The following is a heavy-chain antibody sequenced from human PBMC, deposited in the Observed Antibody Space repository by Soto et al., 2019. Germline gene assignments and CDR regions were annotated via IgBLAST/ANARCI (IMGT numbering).Heavy chain of an antibody. J-gene: IGHJ4*02. CDR3: ATDSPPPRE. CDR1: GYTFTSYA. V-gene: IGHV1-18*01. Sequence: QGQLVQSGAEVKKPGASVKVSCTASGYTFTSYAISWVRQAHGQGLEWMGWISAYNGNINYAQKLQGRVTMTTDTSTSTASMELRSLRSDDTAVYYCATDSPPPREWGQGTLVTFSS. CDR2: ISAYNGNI.